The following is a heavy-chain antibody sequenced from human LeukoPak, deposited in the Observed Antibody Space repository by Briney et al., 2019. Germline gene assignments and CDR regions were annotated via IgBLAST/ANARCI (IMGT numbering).Heavy chain of an antibody. Sequence: PSETLSLTCAVYGGSFSGYYWSWIRQPPGKGLEWIGEINHSGSTNYNPSLKSRVTISVDTSKNQFSLKLSSVTAADTAVYYCARVISQIGMDVWGQGTTVTVSS. CDR3: ARVISQIGMDV. V-gene: IGHV4-34*01. J-gene: IGHJ6*02. CDR1: GGSFSGYY. CDR2: INHSGST. D-gene: IGHD3-16*02.